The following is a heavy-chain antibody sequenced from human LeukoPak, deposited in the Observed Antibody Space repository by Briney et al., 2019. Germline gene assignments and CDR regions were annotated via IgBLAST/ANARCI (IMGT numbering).Heavy chain of an antibody. CDR2: IQYDGSNK. D-gene: IGHD2-15*01. V-gene: IGHV3-30*02. J-gene: IGHJ4*02. CDR3: AKGSCCSHFDY. Sequence: GGSLRLSCAASGFTFSSYGMHWVRQAPGKGLGWVAFIQYDGSNKYYADSVKGRFTISRDNSKNTLYLQMNSLRAEDTAVYYCAKGSCCSHFDYWGQGTLVTVSS. CDR1: GFTFSSYG.